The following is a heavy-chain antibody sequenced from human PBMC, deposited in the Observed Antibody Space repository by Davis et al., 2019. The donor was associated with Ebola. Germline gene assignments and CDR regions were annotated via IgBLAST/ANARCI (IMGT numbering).Heavy chain of an antibody. V-gene: IGHV3-23*01. CDR3: ISVSGD. J-gene: IGHJ4*02. Sequence: PSETLSLTCEVSGGSISSSSWWSWVRQAPGKGLEWVSAISGSGGSTYYADSVKGRFTISRDNSKNTLYLQMNSLRAEDTAVYYCISVSGDWGQGTLVTVSS. CDR2: ISGSGGST. D-gene: IGHD3-10*01. CDR1: GGSISSSS.